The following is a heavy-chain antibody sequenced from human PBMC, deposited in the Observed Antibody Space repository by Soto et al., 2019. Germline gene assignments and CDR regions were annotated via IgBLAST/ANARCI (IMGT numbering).Heavy chain of an antibody. Sequence: PSETLSLTCTVSGGSISSGDYYWSWIRQPPGKGLEWIGYIYYSGSTYYNPSLKSRVTISVDTSKNQFSLRLSSVTAADTAVYYCARVKDSGSHTYYYGMDVWGQGTTVTASS. J-gene: IGHJ6*02. D-gene: IGHD1-26*01. V-gene: IGHV4-30-4*01. CDR3: ARVKDSGSHTYYYGMDV. CDR1: GGSISSGDYY. CDR2: IYYSGST.